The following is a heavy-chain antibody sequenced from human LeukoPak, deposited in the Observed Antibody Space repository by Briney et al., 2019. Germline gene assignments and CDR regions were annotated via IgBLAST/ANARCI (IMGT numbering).Heavy chain of an antibody. Sequence: GGSLRLSCAASGFTFSDYYMSWIRQAPGKGLEWVSYISSSGSTIYYADSVKGRFTISRDNAKNSLYLQMNSLRAEDTAVYYCARDGSSYYYYYVDVWGKGTTVTVSS. D-gene: IGHD6-19*01. CDR1: GFTFSDYY. CDR3: ARDGSSYYYYYVDV. J-gene: IGHJ6*03. V-gene: IGHV3-11*01. CDR2: ISSSGSTI.